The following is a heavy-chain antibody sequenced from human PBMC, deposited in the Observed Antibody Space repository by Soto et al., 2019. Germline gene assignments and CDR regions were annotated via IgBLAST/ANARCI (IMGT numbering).Heavy chain of an antibody. Sequence: QLQLQESGSGLVKPSETLSLTCTVSNGSISSRSSYWGWIRQTPGKGLEWIGSIYYIGNTYYNPSLKRRVTISIDTSKTQFSLKLNSVTAPDTAVYFWGGQDYAAKGYYFENWGQGTLVTVSS. V-gene: IGHV4-39*01. CDR1: NGSISSRSSY. D-gene: IGHD4-17*01. CDR3: GGQDYAAKGYYFEN. CDR2: IYYIGNT. J-gene: IGHJ4*02.